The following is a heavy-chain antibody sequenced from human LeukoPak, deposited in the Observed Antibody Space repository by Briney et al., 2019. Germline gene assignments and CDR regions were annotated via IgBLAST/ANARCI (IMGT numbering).Heavy chain of an antibody. D-gene: IGHD3-9*01. CDR3: AKDGLYFDGSTHIYYFDS. CDR2: ITYNGAAT. J-gene: IGHJ4*02. Sequence: GGSLRLSCAASGFSFGGYAMTWVRQAPGKGLEWVSSITYNGAATYYLDSVKARFTISRDNSRSTLYLQMDSLTAEDTALYYCAKDGLYFDGSTHIYYFDSWGQGTLVAVSS. CDR1: GFSFGGYA. V-gene: IGHV3-23*01.